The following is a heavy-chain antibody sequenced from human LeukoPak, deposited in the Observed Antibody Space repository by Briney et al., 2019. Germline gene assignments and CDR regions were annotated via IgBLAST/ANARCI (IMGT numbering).Heavy chain of an antibody. J-gene: IGHJ4*02. CDR2: ISSSGSTI. V-gene: IGHV3-48*04. Sequence: PGGSLRLSCAASGFTFSTYWMTWVRQAPGKGLEWVSYISSSGSTIYYADSVKGRFTISRDNAKNSLYLQMNSLRAEDTAVYYCARDGELLWFGELYGGDYWGQGTLVTVSS. CDR3: ARDGELLWFGELYGGDY. CDR1: GFTFSTYW. D-gene: IGHD3-10*01.